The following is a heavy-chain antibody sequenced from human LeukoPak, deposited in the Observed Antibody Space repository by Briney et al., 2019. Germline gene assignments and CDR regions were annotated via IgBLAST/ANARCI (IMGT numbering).Heavy chain of an antibody. V-gene: IGHV1-2*02. J-gene: IGHJ4*02. CDR2: INPKNAGT. CDR1: GYTFTGYY. Sequence: ASVKVSCKASGYTFTGYYMHWVRQAPGQGLEWMGWINPKNAGTNYAQKFQGRVTMTRDTSISTAYMELSRLRSDDTAVYYCARAPYVWGSYSQRLGPGDYWGQGTPVTVSS. CDR3: ARAPYVWGSYSQRLGPGDY. D-gene: IGHD3-16*01.